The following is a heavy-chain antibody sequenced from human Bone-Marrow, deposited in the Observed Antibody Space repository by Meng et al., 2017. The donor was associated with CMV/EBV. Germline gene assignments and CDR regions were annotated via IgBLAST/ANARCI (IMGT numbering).Heavy chain of an antibody. CDR2: ISAYNGNT. J-gene: IGHJ5*02. Sequence: ASVKVSCKASGYTFTSYGISWVRQAPGQGLEWMGWISAYNGNTNYAQKLQGRVTMTTDTSTSTAYMELRSLRSDDTAVYYCARDLAARLPGDNWFDPWGQGTLVTVSS. D-gene: IGHD6-6*01. CDR1: GYTFTSYG. CDR3: ARDLAARLPGDNWFDP. V-gene: IGHV1-18*01.